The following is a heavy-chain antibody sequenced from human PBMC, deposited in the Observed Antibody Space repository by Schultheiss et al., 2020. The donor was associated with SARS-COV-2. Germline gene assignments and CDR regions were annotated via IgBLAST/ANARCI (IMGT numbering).Heavy chain of an antibody. CDR2: MNPNSGNT. Sequence: ASVKVSCKAYGYTFSDYLIHWVRQAPGQGLEWMGWMNPNSGNTGYAQKFQGRVTMTRNTSISTAYMELSSLRSEDTAVYYCAAGHYDLCMDVWGQGTTVTVSS. CDR1: GYTFSDYL. J-gene: IGHJ6*02. CDR3: AAGHYDLCMDV. V-gene: IGHV1-8*02. D-gene: IGHD3-3*01.